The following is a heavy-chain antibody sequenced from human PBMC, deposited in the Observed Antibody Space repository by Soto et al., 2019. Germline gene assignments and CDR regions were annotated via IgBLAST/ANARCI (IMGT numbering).Heavy chain of an antibody. Sequence: GGSLRHSCAASGFTFSSYAMSWVRQAPGKGLEWVSAISGSGGSTYYADSMKGRFTISRDNSKNTLYLQMNSLRAEDTAVYYCAKNGIFGVVIYFDYWGQGTLVTSPQ. V-gene: IGHV3-23*01. D-gene: IGHD3-3*01. CDR2: ISGSGGST. J-gene: IGHJ4*02. CDR1: GFTFSSYA. CDR3: AKNGIFGVVIYFDY.